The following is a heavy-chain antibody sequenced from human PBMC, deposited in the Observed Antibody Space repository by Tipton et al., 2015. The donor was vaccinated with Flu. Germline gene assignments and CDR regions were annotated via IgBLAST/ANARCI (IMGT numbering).Heavy chain of an antibody. CDR3: ARMVVGTTNWFDP. Sequence: LRLFCTVSGASISSGNYFWSWIRQPAGKGLEWIGRIYTSGSTNYNPSLKSRVTISLDTSKNQFSLKLNSVTAADTAVYYCARMVVGTTNWFDPRGQGTLVTVSS. CDR2: IYTSGST. J-gene: IGHJ5*02. CDR1: GASISSGNYF. D-gene: IGHD1/OR15-1a*01. V-gene: IGHV4-61*02.